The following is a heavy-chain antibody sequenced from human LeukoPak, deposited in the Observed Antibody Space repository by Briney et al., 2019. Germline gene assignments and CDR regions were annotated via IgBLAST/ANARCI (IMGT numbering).Heavy chain of an antibody. CDR2: IYYTGST. J-gene: IGHJ4*02. V-gene: IGHV4-34*11. D-gene: IGHD1-14*01. CDR3: ARDIPPLYNGEGGY. Sequence: SETLSLTCAVYGGSFSGYYWSWIRQPPGKGLEWIGSIYYTGSTYYNPSLKSRVTISVDTSKNQFSLNLSSVTAADTAVYYCARDIPPLYNGEGGYWGQGTLVTVSS. CDR1: GGSFSGYY.